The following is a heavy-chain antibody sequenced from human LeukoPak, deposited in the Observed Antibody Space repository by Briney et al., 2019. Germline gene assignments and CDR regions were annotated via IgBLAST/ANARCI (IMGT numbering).Heavy chain of an antibody. Sequence: SETLSLTCTVSGDSISTYYWSWIRQPAGKGLEWIGRIYTSGSTNYNPSLKSRVTISVDTSKNQFSLKLSSVTAADTAVYYCARSPSNTGTGVDGYNWFDPWGQGTLVTVSS. CDR2: IYTSGST. CDR1: GDSISTYY. J-gene: IGHJ5*02. V-gene: IGHV4-4*07. CDR3: ARSPSNTGTGVDGYNWFDP. D-gene: IGHD1-7*01.